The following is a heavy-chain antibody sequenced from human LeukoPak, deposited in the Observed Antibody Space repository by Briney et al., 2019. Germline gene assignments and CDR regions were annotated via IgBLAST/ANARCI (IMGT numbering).Heavy chain of an antibody. CDR2: INHSGST. D-gene: IGHD1-26*01. V-gene: IGHV4-34*01. CDR1: GGSFSGYY. CDR3: ARVWDPPNDY. Sequence: SETLSLTCAVYGGSFSGYYWSWIRQPPGKGLEWIGEINHSGSTNYNPSLKSRVTISVDTSKNQFSLKLSSATAADSAVYYGARVWDPPNDYGGQGTLVTASS. J-gene: IGHJ4*02.